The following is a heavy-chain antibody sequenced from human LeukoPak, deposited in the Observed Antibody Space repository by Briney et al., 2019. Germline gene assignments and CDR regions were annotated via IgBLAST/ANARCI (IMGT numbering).Heavy chain of an antibody. D-gene: IGHD1-26*01. J-gene: IGHJ4*02. CDR3: AKDVGKWESLHFFDY. CDR1: GFTVSSNY. CDR2: ISGSGAST. V-gene: IGHV3-23*01. Sequence: GGSLRLSCAASGFTVSSNYMSWVRQAPGKGLEWISGISGSGASTYYADSVKGRFTISRDDSRNTLYLQMNSLRGDDTAVYYCAKDVGKWESLHFFDYWGQGSLVTVSS.